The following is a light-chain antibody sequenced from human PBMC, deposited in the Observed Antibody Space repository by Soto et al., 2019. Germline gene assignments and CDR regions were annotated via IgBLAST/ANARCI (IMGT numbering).Light chain of an antibody. Sequence: SYVLTQPPSVSVALGPTARVTCGGDNIGSNSVHWYQQKPGQAPVVVVYDDRERPSGIPERFSGSNSGNTATLTISRVGAGDEAVYYCQVRDTLTDHVVFGGGTHMTVL. CDR2: DDR. V-gene: IGLV3-21*02. J-gene: IGLJ2*01. CDR1: NIGSNS. CDR3: QVRDTLTDHVV.